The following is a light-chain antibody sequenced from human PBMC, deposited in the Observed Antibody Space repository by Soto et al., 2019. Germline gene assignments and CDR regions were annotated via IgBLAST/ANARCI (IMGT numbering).Light chain of an antibody. CDR2: YYSDSDK. V-gene: IGLV5-37*01. Sequence: QLVLTQPPSSSASPGESARLTCTLPSDINVGSYNIYWHQQKPGSPPRYLLYYYSDSDKGQGSGVPSRFSGSKDASANTGILLISGLQSEDEADYYCMIWPSNALGDVFGTGTKVTVL. CDR1: SDINVGSYN. CDR3: MIWPSNALGDV. J-gene: IGLJ1*01.